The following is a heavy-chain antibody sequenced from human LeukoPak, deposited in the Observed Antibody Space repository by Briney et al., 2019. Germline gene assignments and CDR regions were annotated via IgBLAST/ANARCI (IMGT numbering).Heavy chain of an antibody. V-gene: IGHV3-23*01. CDR1: GFTLRRDG. Sequence: QAGGALRLSWAASGFTLRRDGMSWVGQAAGKGVEGDSVISGSGGSTYYADPVKGRFTICRVNYKNILDLEMNSVRGQDTAAYYCAKGLSRLVNYWGQGTLVTVSS. CDR2: ISGSGGST. D-gene: IGHD6-19*01. CDR3: AKGLSRLVNY. J-gene: IGHJ4*02.